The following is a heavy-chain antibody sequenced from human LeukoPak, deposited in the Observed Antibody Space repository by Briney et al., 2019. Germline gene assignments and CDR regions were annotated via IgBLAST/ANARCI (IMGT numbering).Heavy chain of an antibody. J-gene: IGHJ4*02. D-gene: IGHD3-22*01. Sequence: GGSLRLSCSPPGLTFRTYAMHWVRQAPGKGLESVSAISSNGGSTYYADSVKGRFTISRDNSKNTLYLQMSSLRAEDTAVYYCVKEDSSGSFDYWGQGTLVTVSS. CDR1: GLTFRTYA. CDR3: VKEDSSGSFDY. V-gene: IGHV3-64D*06. CDR2: ISSNGGST.